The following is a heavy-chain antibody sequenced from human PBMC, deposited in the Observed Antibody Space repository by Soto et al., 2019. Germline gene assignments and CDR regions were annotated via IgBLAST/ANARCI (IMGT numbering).Heavy chain of an antibody. CDR2: IWYDGSNK. CDR3: ARDHYGSGSYYNLWYYYGMDV. V-gene: IGHV3-33*01. CDR1: GFTFSSYG. Sequence: LRLSCAASGFTFSSYGMHWVRQAPGKGLEWVAVIWYDGSNKYYADSVKGRFTISRDNSKNTLYLQMNSLRAEDTAVYYCARDHYGSGSYYNLWYYYGMDVWGQGTTVTVSS. D-gene: IGHD3-10*01. J-gene: IGHJ6*02.